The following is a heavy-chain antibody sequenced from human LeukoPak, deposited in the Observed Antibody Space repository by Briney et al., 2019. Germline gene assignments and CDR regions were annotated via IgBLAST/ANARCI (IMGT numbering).Heavy chain of an antibody. CDR2: IIPIFGTA. D-gene: IGHD2/OR15-2a*01. J-gene: IGHJ5*02. CDR1: GGTFSSYA. V-gene: IGHV1-69*13. CDR3: AIQRIVQNWFDP. Sequence: VASVKVSCKASGGTFSSYALSWVRQAPGQGLEWMGGIIPIFGTANYAQKFQGRVTITADESTSTAYMELSSLRSEDTAVYYCAIQRIVQNWFDPWGQGTLVTVSS.